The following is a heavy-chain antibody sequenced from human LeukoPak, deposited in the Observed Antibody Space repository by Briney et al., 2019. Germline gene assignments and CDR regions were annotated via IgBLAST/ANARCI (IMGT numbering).Heavy chain of an antibody. Sequence: HPSETLSLTCAVYGGSFSGYYWSWIRQPPGKGLEWIGEINHSGSTNYNPSLKSRVTISVDTSKNQFSLKLSSVTAADTAVYYRARRVSFYYYYYYGMDVWGQGTTVTVSS. J-gene: IGHJ6*02. V-gene: IGHV4-34*01. CDR1: GGSFSGYY. D-gene: IGHD6-13*01. CDR3: ARRVSFYYYYYYGMDV. CDR2: INHSGST.